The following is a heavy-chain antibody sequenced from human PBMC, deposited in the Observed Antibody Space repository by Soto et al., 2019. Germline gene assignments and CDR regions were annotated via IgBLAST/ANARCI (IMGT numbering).Heavy chain of an antibody. D-gene: IGHD2-21*01. Sequence: QVQLQESGPGLVKPSETLSLTCTVSGGSISSYYWSGIRQPAGKGLAWIGRIYTSGSTNYNPSLKSRVTMSVDTSKNQFSLKLSSVTAADTAVYYCARGRGKVVDAFDIWGQGTMVTVSS. V-gene: IGHV4-4*07. CDR1: GGSISSYY. CDR3: ARGRGKVVDAFDI. CDR2: IYTSGST. J-gene: IGHJ3*02.